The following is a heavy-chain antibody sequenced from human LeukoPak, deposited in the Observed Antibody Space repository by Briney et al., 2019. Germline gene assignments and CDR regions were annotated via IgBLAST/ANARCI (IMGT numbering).Heavy chain of an antibody. Sequence: ASVKVSCKASGYTFTTYYIHWVRQAPGQGLEWMGWINPNSGGTNYAQKFQGRVTMTRDTSISTAYMELSRLRSDDTAVYYCAREWYGGTPVYYYYGMDVWGQGTTVTVSS. CDR3: AREWYGGTPVYYYYGMDV. J-gene: IGHJ6*02. CDR1: GYTFTTYY. D-gene: IGHD4-23*01. V-gene: IGHV1-2*02. CDR2: INPNSGGT.